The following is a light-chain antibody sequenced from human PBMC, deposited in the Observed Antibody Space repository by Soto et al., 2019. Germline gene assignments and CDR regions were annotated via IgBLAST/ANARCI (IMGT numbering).Light chain of an antibody. CDR1: QRISSY. CDR2: AAS. Sequence: DIQMTQSPSSLSASVGDRLTITCRASQRISSYLNWYQQKPGKAPKLLIYAASSLQSGVPSRFSGSGSGTDFTLTISSLQPEDFATYYCQQSYSTHVTFGQGTKVDIK. V-gene: IGKV1-39*01. CDR3: QQSYSTHVT. J-gene: IGKJ1*01.